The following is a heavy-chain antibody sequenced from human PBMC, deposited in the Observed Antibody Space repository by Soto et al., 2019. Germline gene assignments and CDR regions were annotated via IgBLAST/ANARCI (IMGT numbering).Heavy chain of an antibody. CDR1: GFTFSDYA. CDR2: VSASASNT. J-gene: IGHJ4*02. Sequence: EVQLLQHGGGLVQPGGSLRLTCAASGFTFSDYAMSWVRQAPGKGLEWASTVSASASNTHYADSVKGRFNISRDNPKNTLFLQMASLRAEDTALYFCANVPIWCGSSRCYTEGFDYWGQGTLVIVSS. CDR3: ANVPIWCGSSRCYTEGFDY. V-gene: IGHV3-23*01. D-gene: IGHD2-2*01.